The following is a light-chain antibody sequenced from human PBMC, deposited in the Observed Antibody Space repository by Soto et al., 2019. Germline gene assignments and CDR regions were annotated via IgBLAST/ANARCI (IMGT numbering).Light chain of an antibody. CDR1: QSISIW. J-gene: IGKJ1*01. Sequence: DIHMTQSPSTLSASVGDRVTITCRASQSISIWLAWYQQKPGKAPNLLIYKTSSLESGVPSRFSASGSGTEFTLTISSLQPDDFATYYCQHYNDYSWTFGQGTKVEIK. CDR2: KTS. V-gene: IGKV1-5*03. CDR3: QHYNDYSWT.